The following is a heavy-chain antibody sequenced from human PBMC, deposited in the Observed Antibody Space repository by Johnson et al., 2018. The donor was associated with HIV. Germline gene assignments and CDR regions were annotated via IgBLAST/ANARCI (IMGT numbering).Heavy chain of an antibody. Sequence: TFSIYDMHWVRQVTGKGLEWVSAIGTAGDTYYPGSVKGRFTISRENAQNSLYLQMNSLRAGDTTVYYCARGGRGHDAFYIWGQGTMVTVSS. V-gene: IGHV3-13*01. CDR1: TFSIYD. CDR3: ARGGRGHDAFYI. CDR2: IGTAGDT. J-gene: IGHJ3*02.